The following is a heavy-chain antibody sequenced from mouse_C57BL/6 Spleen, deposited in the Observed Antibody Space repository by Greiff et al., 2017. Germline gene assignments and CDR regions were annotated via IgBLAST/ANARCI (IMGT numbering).Heavy chain of an antibody. CDR1: GFNIKNTY. J-gene: IGHJ1*03. D-gene: IGHD4-1*01. Sequence: EVQLQQSVAELVRPGASVKLSCTASGFNIKNTYMPWVKQRPEQGLEWIGRIDPANGNTKYAPKFQGKATITADTSSNTAYLQLSSLTSEDTAIYYCARDWDWYFDVWGTGTTVTVSS. CDR2: IDPANGNT. V-gene: IGHV14-3*01. CDR3: ARDWDWYFDV.